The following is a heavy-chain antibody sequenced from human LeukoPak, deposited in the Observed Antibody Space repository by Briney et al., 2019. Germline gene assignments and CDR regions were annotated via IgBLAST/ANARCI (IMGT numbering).Heavy chain of an antibody. CDR3: ARQGIAYGMEYYFDY. Sequence: NSGESLKISCKGSGYSFTSYWIGWVRHMPGKGLEWMGIIYPGDSDTRYSPSFQGQVTISADKSISTAYLQWSSLKASDTAMYYCARQGIAYGMEYYFDYWGQGTLVTVSS. CDR1: GYSFTSYW. J-gene: IGHJ4*02. V-gene: IGHV5-51*01. CDR2: IYPGDSDT. D-gene: IGHD3-3*01.